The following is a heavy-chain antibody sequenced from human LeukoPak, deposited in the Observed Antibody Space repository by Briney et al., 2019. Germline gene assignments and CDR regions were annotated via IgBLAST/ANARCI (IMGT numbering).Heavy chain of an antibody. J-gene: IGHJ4*02. V-gene: IGHV3-21*01. Sequence: GGSLRLSCAASGFTFSTYTMNWVRQAPGKGLEWVSFISSSSTYIYYADSVKGRFTISRDNAKNSLYLQMNSLRDEDTAVYYCAREPNTGYNFDYWGQGTLVTVSS. CDR1: GFTFSTYT. CDR2: ISSSSTYI. D-gene: IGHD3-9*01. CDR3: AREPNTGYNFDY.